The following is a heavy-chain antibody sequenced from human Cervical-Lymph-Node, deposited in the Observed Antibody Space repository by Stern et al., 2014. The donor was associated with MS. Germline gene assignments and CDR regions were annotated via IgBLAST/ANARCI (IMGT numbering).Heavy chain of an antibody. CDR3: ARDSDQFHFDY. CDR2: INDYNGHT. D-gene: IGHD2-2*01. Sequence: QMQLVQSGTEVKKPGASVKVSCKASGYTFTGYGITWVRQAPGQGLEWMGWINDYNGHTNYAQKFQGRVTLTTDTSTSTAYMELKSLRSDDTAVYYCARDSDQFHFDYWGQGTLVTVSS. CDR1: GYTFTGYG. V-gene: IGHV1-18*01. J-gene: IGHJ4*02.